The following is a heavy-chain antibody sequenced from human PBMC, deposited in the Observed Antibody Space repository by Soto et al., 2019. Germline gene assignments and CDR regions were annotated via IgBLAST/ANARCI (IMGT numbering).Heavy chain of an antibody. V-gene: IGHV1-58*01. CDR1: GFTFTSSA. D-gene: IGHD3-3*01. J-gene: IGHJ6*02. CDR3: AENAFRSGYYNYYYGMDV. CDR2: IVVGSGNT. Sequence: SVKVSCKASGFTFTSSAVQWVRQARGQRLEWIGWIVVGSGNTNYAQKFQERVTITRDMSTSTAYMELSSLRSEDTAVYYCAENAFRSGYYNYYYGMDVWGQGPTVT.